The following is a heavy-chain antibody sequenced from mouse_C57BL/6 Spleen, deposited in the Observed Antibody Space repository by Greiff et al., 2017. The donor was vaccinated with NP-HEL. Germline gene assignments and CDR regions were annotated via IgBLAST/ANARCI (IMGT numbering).Heavy chain of an antibody. V-gene: IGHV7-3*01. D-gene: IGHD3-3*01. CDR3: ARSGLGDY. CDR2: IRNKANGYTT. J-gene: IGHJ2*01. Sequence: DVHLVESGGGLVQPGGSLSLSCAASGFTFTDYYMSWVRQPPGKALEWLGFIRNKANGYTTEYSASVKGRFTISRDNSQSILYLQMNALGAEDSATYYCARSGLGDYWGQGTTLTVSS. CDR1: GFTFTDYY.